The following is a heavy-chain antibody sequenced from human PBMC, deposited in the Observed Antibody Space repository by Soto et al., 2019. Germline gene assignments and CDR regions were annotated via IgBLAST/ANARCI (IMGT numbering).Heavy chain of an antibody. CDR1: GFSLTTSGVG. D-gene: IGHD5-18*01. CDR2: IFWNDDE. Sequence: SGPTLVNPTQTLTLTCTFSGFSLTTSGVGVGWIRQPPGKALEWLALIFWNDDERYSPSLNSRLTITKDTSKNQVVLTMTNMEPVDTATYYCLQTGYIYDTLGSWGCATLVTV. CDR3: LQTGYIYDTLGS. V-gene: IGHV2-5*01. J-gene: IGHJ5*01.